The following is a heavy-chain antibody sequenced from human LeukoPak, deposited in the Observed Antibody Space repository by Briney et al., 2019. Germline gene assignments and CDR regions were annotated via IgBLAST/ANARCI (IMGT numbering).Heavy chain of an antibody. D-gene: IGHD4-17*01. CDR3: AKIAGDYVIDY. J-gene: IGHJ4*02. CDR2: ISYDGSNK. Sequence: GGSLRLSCAASGFTFNSYSMNWVRQAPGKGLEWVAVISYDGSNKYYADSEKGRFTISRDNSKNTLYLQMNSLRAEDTAVYYCAKIAGDYVIDYWGQGTLVTVSS. CDR1: GFTFNSYS. V-gene: IGHV3-30*18.